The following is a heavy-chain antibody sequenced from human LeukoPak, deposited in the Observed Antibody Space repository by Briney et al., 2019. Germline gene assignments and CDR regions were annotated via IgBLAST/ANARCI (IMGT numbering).Heavy chain of an antibody. J-gene: IGHJ6*02. CDR2: IYYSGST. D-gene: IGHD2-2*02. V-gene: IGHV4-30-4*01. Sequence: SETLPLTCTVSGGSISSGDYYWSWIRQPPGKGLEWIGYIYYSGSTYYNPSLKSRVTISVDTSKNQFSLKLSSVTAADTAVYYCARDLVVVVPAAIVGTLPGGYYYYGMDVWGQGTTVTVSS. CDR3: ARDLVVVVPAAIVGTLPGGYYYYGMDV. CDR1: GGSISSGDYY.